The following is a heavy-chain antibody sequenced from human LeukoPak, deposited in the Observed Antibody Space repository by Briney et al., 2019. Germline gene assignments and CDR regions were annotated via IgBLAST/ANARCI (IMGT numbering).Heavy chain of an antibody. D-gene: IGHD3-16*01. CDR2: ISSNGGST. CDR1: GFTFSSYA. V-gene: IGHV3-64*01. Sequence: GGSLRLSCAASGFTFSSYAMHWVRQAPGKGLEYVSAISSNGGSTYYANSVKGRFTISRDNSKNTLYLQMGSLRAEDMAVYYCARTWGMSGYDAFDIWGQGTMVTVSS. J-gene: IGHJ3*02. CDR3: ARTWGMSGYDAFDI.